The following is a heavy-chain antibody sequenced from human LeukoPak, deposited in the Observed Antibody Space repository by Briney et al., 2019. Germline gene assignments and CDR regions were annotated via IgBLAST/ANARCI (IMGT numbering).Heavy chain of an antibody. D-gene: IGHD3-16*01. CDR3: ARAIMITSYWFDP. CDR1: GFTFSGYA. Sequence: GSLRLSCAASGFTFSGYALSWVRQAPGKGLEWVAVISYDGSNKYYADSVKGRFTISRDNSKNTLYLQMNSLRAEDTAVYYCARAIMITSYWFDPWGQGTLVTVSS. V-gene: IGHV3-30-3*01. J-gene: IGHJ5*02. CDR2: ISYDGSNK.